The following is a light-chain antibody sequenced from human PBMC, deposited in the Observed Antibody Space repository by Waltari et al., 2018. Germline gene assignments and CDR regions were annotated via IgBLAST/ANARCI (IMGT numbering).Light chain of an antibody. CDR1: SSDVGTYNL. CDR3: CSFAGSSPHVV. J-gene: IGLJ2*01. Sequence: QSALTQPASVSGSPGQSITISCTGTSSDVGTYNLVSWYQHHPGKAPKLMFYEATKRPSGVSNRVCGSKSGNTASLTIAGLQAEDEADYYCCSFAGSSPHVVFGGGTKLTVL. V-gene: IGLV2-23*01. CDR2: EAT.